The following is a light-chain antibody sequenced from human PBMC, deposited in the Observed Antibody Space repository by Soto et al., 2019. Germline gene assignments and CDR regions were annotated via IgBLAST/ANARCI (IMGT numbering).Light chain of an antibody. CDR1: QSVSSSY. Sequence: EIVLTQSPGTLSLSPGERATLSCRASQSVSSSYLAWYQQKPGQAPRLLIYGASSRATGIPDRFSGSGSGPDFTLTISRLEPEDCAVYYCQQYGSSPPWTFGQGTKVEIK. J-gene: IGKJ1*01. V-gene: IGKV3-20*01. CDR3: QQYGSSPPWT. CDR2: GAS.